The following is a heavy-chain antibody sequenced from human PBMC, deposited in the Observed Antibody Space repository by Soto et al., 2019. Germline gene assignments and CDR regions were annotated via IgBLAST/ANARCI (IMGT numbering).Heavy chain of an antibody. CDR3: ARGGALSTSWYWGDGLDS. J-gene: IGHJ4*02. V-gene: IGHV1-69*06. CDR1: GNSFSSHA. D-gene: IGHD6-13*01. CDR2: IIPVFDTP. Sequence: QVHLEQSGSEVKKSGSSVKVSCKSSGNSFSSHAITWVRQAPGQGLEWMGGIIPVFDTPTYARRFQDRVTITADKSTNTSYLVLRSLRSEDTAVYYCARGGALSTSWYWGDGLDSWGQGTQVTVSS.